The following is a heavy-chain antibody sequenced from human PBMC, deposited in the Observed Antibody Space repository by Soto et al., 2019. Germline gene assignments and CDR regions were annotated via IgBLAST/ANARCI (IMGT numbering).Heavy chain of an antibody. CDR1: GGSFSGYY. CDR3: ASSSLYSMDV. V-gene: IGHV4-34*01. Sequence: SETLSLTCAVYGGSFSGYYWSWIRQPPGKGLEWIGEINHSGSTNYNPSLKSRVTISVDTSKNQFSLKVGSVTAADTAVYYCASSSLYSMDVWGQGTTVTVSS. J-gene: IGHJ6*02. CDR2: INHSGST.